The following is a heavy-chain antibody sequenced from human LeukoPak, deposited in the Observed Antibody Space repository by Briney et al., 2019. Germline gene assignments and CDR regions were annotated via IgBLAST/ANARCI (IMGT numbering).Heavy chain of an antibody. CDR2: ISYDGSNK. CDR3: ARPLSYYYDSSGYYGFDY. J-gene: IGHJ4*02. Sequence: GGSLRLSCAASGFTFSSYAMHWVRQAPGKGPEWVAVISYDGSNKYYADSVKGRFTISRDNSKNTLYLQMNSLRAEDTAVYYCARPLSYYYDSSGYYGFDYWGQGTLVTVSS. CDR1: GFTFSSYA. D-gene: IGHD3-22*01. V-gene: IGHV3-30-3*01.